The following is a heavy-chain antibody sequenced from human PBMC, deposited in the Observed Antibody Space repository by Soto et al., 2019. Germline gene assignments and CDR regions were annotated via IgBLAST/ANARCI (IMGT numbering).Heavy chain of an antibody. CDR2: IYPGDSDT. CDR3: ARGRYCSGGTCYFDY. Sequence: LKISCKGSGYIFTTYWIGWVRQMPGKGLEWMGIIYPGDSDTRYSPSFQGQVTISADKSISTAYLQWSSLKASDTAMYYCARGRYCSGGTCYFDYWGQGTLVTVS. J-gene: IGHJ4*02. V-gene: IGHV5-51*01. CDR1: GYIFTTYW. D-gene: IGHD2-15*01.